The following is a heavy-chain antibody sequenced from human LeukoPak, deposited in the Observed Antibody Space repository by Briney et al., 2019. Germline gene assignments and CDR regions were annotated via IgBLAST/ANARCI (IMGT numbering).Heavy chain of an antibody. CDR2: ISYDGSNK. D-gene: IGHD4-17*01. Sequence: GGSLRLSCAASGFTFSSYAMHWVRQAPGKGLEWVAIISYDGSNKYYADSVKGRFTISRDNSKNTLYLQMNSLRAEDTAVYYCARDFRSDDYGDSLYYYYGMDVWGQGTTVTVSS. V-gene: IGHV3-30-3*01. CDR3: ARDFRSDDYGDSLYYYYGMDV. J-gene: IGHJ6*02. CDR1: GFTFSSYA.